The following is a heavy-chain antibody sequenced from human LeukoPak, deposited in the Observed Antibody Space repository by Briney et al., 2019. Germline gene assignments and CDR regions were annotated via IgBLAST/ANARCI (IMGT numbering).Heavy chain of an antibody. V-gene: IGHV4-38-2*02. Sequence: KPSETLSLTCTVSGYSISSGYYWGWIRQPPGKGLEWIGSIYYSGSTYYNPSLKSRVTISVDTSKNQFSLKLSSVTAADTAVYYCARTAPGRKGAFGIWGQGTMVTVSS. CDR2: IYYSGST. J-gene: IGHJ3*02. CDR3: ARTAPGRKGAFGI. CDR1: GYSISSGYY.